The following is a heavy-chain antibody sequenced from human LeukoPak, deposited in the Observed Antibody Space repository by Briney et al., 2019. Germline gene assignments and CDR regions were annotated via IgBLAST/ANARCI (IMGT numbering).Heavy chain of an antibody. V-gene: IGHV4-59*11. J-gene: IGHJ4*02. Sequence: SETPSLTCTVSGGSISSHYLSWIRQPPGKGLEWIGYIYYSGSTNYNPSLKSRVTISVDTSKNQFSLKLSSVTAADTAVYYCARRYCSGGSCQEYYFDYWGQGTLVTVSS. CDR2: IYYSGST. D-gene: IGHD2-15*01. CDR1: GGSISSHY. CDR3: ARRYCSGGSCQEYYFDY.